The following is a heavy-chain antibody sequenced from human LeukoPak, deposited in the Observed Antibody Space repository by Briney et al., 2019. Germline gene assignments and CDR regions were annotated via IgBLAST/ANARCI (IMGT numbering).Heavy chain of an antibody. J-gene: IGHJ4*02. CDR2: ISGSGGST. D-gene: IGHD6-19*01. V-gene: IGHV3-23*01. CDR3: ATPRAVAGLFDY. CDR1: GFTFSSYA. Sequence: GGSLRLSCAASGFTFSSYAMSWVRQAPGKGLEWVSAISGSGGSTYYADSVKGRFTISRDNSKNTLYLQMNSLRAEATAVYYCATPRAVAGLFDYWGQGTLVTVSS.